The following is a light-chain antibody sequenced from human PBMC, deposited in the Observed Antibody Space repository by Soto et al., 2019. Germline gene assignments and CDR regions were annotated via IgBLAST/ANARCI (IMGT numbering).Light chain of an antibody. J-gene: IGKJ5*01. CDR1: QSLLHITGETF. Sequence: IVMTQSLLSLPVTPGEPASISCKSSQSLLHITGETFLFWYLQKPGQSPQLLIYEVSTRVSGVPDRFSGSGSGTDFTLEISRVETDDVGIYYCMQSTQLPPTFGQGTRLEIK. CDR3: MQSTQLPPT. V-gene: IGKV2D-29*02. CDR2: EVS.